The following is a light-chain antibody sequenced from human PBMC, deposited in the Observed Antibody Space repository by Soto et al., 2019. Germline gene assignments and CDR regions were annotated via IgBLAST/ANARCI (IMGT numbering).Light chain of an antibody. V-gene: IGKV3-15*01. CDR2: GSS. Sequence: EIVMTQSPATRSLXPXXXXXRSXXASQLFSSNLAWYQRRPGQAPRLLIYGSSTRATGVPPRFSGSASGTEFTLTISSLQSEDFGVYYCQQYNDWPRTFGQGTRLETK. CDR1: QLFSSN. CDR3: QQYNDWPRT. J-gene: IGKJ5*01.